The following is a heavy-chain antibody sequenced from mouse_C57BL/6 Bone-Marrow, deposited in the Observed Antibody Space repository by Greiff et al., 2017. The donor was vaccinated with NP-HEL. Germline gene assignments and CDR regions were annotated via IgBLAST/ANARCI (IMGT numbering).Heavy chain of an antibody. D-gene: IGHD2-1*01. CDR1: GFNIKDDS. CDR2: IDPENGDT. J-gene: IGHJ3*01. V-gene: IGHV14-4*01. CDR3: TPNYCQGFAY. Sequence: VQLKQSGAELVRPGASVKLSCTASGFNIKDDSMPWVKQRPEQGLEWIGWIDPENGDTEYASKFQGKATITADTSSNTAYLQLSSLTSEDTAVYYFTPNYCQGFAYWGQGTLVTVSA.